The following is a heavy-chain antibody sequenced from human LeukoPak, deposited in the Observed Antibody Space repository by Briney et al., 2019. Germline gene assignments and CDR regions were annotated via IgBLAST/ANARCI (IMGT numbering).Heavy chain of an antibody. Sequence: PGGSLRLSCAASGFTVSSNYMSWVRQAPGKGLEWVSVIYSGGSTYYADSVKGRFTISRDNSKNTLYLQMNSLRAEDTAVYYCARPVISCSSHSCFAFAFDIWVQGTMVTVSS. J-gene: IGHJ3*02. D-gene: IGHD2-2*01. CDR2: IYSGGST. CDR3: ARPVISCSSHSCFAFAFDI. V-gene: IGHV3-53*01. CDR1: GFTVSSNY.